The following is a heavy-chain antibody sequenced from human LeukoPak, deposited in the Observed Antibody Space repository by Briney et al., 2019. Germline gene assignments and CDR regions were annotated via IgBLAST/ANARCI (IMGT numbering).Heavy chain of an antibody. D-gene: IGHD6-6*01. Sequence: PGGSLRLSCATSGFTFSSYSMNWVRQDPGKGLEWVSSISIGSTYMYYADSVKGRFTISRDNAQNLVYLQMNSLRAEDTAVYYCGRIGGRSKAAKGDAFDIWGQGTMVTVSS. V-gene: IGHV3-21*06. CDR2: ISIGSTYM. CDR3: GRIGGRSKAAKGDAFDI. CDR1: GFTFSSYS. J-gene: IGHJ3*02.